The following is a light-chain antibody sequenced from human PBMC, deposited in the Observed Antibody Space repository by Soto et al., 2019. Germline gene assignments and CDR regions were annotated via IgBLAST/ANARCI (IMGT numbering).Light chain of an antibody. CDR1: SRDVGGDNY. V-gene: IGLV2-14*01. CDR2: EVS. Sequence: QSVLTQPASVSGAPGQSSTISCTGTSRDVGGDNYVSWYQQHPGKASKLMIYEVSNRPSGVSTRFSGSKSGNTASLTISGLQAEDEADYYCCTDAGSYKVFGLGTKATVL. CDR3: CTDAGSYKV. J-gene: IGLJ1*01.